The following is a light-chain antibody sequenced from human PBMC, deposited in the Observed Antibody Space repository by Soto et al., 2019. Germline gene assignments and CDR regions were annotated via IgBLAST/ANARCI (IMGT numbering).Light chain of an antibody. V-gene: IGKV3-15*01. CDR3: QHYNEWPLT. CDR2: GAS. CDR1: QGVSRK. Sequence: VATQWMATLSVDKEEEVIFSRRASQGVSRKLAWYQHKPGQAPRLLISGASTRAIGIPARFSGSGSGTHFTLTISNLQSEDFAVYFCQHYNEWPLTFGGGSMV. J-gene: IGKJ4*01.